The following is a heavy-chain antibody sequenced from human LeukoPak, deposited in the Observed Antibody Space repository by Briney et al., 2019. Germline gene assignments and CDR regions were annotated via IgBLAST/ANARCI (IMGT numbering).Heavy chain of an antibody. CDR3: ATRGPYSSSWPPPTR. D-gene: IGHD6-13*01. CDR2: ISGSGGST. V-gene: IGHV3-23*01. Sequence: GGSLRLSCAASGFTFSSYAMSWVRQAPGKGLEWVSAISGSGGSTYYADSVKGRFTISRDNSKNTLYPQMNSLRAEDTAVYYCATRGPYSSSWPPPTRWGQGTLVTVSS. J-gene: IGHJ4*02. CDR1: GFTFSSYA.